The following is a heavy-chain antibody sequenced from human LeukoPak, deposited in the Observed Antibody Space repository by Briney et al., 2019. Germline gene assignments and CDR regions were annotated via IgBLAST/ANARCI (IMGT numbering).Heavy chain of an antibody. CDR2: IYYSGST. J-gene: IGHJ5*02. Sequence: PSETLSLTCTVSGGSISSSSYYWGWLRQPPGKGLEWIGSIYYSGSTYYNPSLKSRVTISVDTSKNQFSLKLSSVTAADTAVYYCARDRTSGRIDPWGQGTLVTVSS. CDR1: GGSISSSSYY. D-gene: IGHD3-10*01. V-gene: IGHV4-39*07. CDR3: ARDRTSGRIDP.